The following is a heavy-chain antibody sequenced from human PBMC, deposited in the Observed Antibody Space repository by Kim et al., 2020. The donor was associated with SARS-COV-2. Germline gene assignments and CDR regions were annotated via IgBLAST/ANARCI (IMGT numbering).Heavy chain of an antibody. V-gene: IGHV4-39*01. CDR3: ASRGGSGSYYYYYYGMDV. Sequence: KSRVTISVDTSKNQFSLKLSSVTAADTAVYYCASRGGSGSYYYYYYGMDVWGQGTTVTVSS. J-gene: IGHJ6*02. D-gene: IGHD3-10*01.